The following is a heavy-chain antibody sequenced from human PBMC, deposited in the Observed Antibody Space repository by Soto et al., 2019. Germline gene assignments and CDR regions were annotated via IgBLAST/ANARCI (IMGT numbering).Heavy chain of an antibody. CDR1: GYSFTSYW. CDR2: IYPGDSDT. D-gene: IGHD6-13*01. CDR3: GRHNRYSSPGYEEWFAP. J-gene: IGHJ5*02. Sequence: GESLKISCKGSGYSFTSYWIGWVRQMPGKGLEWMGIIYPGDSDTRYSPSFQGQVTISADKPISPAYRRGSSLKASDPAMYYCGRHNRYSSPGYEEWFAPWGRGTLVTVSS. V-gene: IGHV5-51*01.